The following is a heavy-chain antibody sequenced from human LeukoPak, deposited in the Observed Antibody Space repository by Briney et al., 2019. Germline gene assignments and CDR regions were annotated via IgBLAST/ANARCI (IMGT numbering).Heavy chain of an antibody. CDR1: GDTFTGYY. V-gene: IGHV1-2*02. CDR3: ARRVIVDGGFQH. J-gene: IGHJ1*01. CDR2: INPNSGGT. Sequence: SSVKVSCKASGDTFTGYYMHWVRQAPGQGLEWMGWINPNSGGTNYAQKFQGRVTMTRDTSISTAYMELSSLRSDDTAVYYCARRVIVDGGFQHWGQGTLVSVSS. D-gene: IGHD2/OR15-2a*01.